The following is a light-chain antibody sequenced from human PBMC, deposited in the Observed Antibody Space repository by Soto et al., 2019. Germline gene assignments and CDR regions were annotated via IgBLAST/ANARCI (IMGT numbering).Light chain of an antibody. Sequence: QSVLTQPPSVSGAPGQRVTISCTGGRSNIEAGYHVHWYQQLPGRAPKLLVFGNDNRPSGVPDRFSGSRSSTSASLAITGLQAEDEGHYYCHSYDNLRRESVFGGGTKLTVL. CDR2: GND. CDR3: HSYDNLRRESV. CDR1: RSNIEAGYH. V-gene: IGLV1-40*01. J-gene: IGLJ2*01.